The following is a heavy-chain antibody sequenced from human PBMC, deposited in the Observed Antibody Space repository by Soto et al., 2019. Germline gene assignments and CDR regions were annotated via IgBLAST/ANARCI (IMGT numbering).Heavy chain of an antibody. CDR2: INSDGSST. V-gene: IGHV3-74*01. J-gene: IGHJ6*02. D-gene: IGHD3-3*01. CDR1: GFTFSSYW. Sequence: GGSLRLSCAASGFTFSSYWMHWVRQAPGKGLVWVSRINSDGSSTSYADSVKGRFTISRDNAKNTLYLQMNSLRAEDTAVYYCARVGYYDFWSGYLYYYYGMDVWGQGTTVTVS. CDR3: ARVGYYDFWSGYLYYYYGMDV.